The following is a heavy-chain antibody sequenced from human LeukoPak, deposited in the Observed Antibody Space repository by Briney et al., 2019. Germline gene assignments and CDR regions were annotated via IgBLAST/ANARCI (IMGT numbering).Heavy chain of an antibody. D-gene: IGHD3-22*01. J-gene: IGHJ4*02. CDR3: ARAPSPYYYDSSGYPI. CDR1: GGSISSGGYY. Sequence: SGTLSLTCTVSGGSISSGGYYWSWIRQHPGKGLEWIGYIYYSGSTYYNPSLKSRVTISVDTSKNQFSLKLSSVTAADTAVYYCARAPSPYYYDSSGYPIWGQGTLVTVSS. V-gene: IGHV4-31*03. CDR2: IYYSGST.